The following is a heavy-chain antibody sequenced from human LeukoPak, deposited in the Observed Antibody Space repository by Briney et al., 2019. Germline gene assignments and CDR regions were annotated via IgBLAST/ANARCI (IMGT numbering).Heavy chain of an antibody. CDR3: ATSLGPLTDY. CDR2: VNSDGSGT. J-gene: IGHJ4*02. Sequence: PGGSLRLSCAASGFSFSSNWMHWVRQAPGKGLVWVSRVNSDGSGTSYADSVKGRFTISRDNAKNTLYLQMNSLRAEDTAAYYCATSLGPLTDYWGQGTLVTVSS. D-gene: IGHD7-27*01. CDR1: GFSFSSNW. V-gene: IGHV3-74*01.